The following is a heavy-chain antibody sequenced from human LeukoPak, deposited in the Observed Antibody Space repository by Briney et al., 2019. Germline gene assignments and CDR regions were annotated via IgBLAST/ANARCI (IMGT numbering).Heavy chain of an antibody. J-gene: IGHJ4*02. CDR2: INPSGGGT. CDR1: GYTFSSYY. V-gene: IGHV1-46*01. D-gene: IGHD3-22*01. CDR3: ARENIATINYYDSGIGY. Sequence: ASVKVSCKASGYTFSSYYMHWVRQAPGQGLEWMGIINPSGGGTTYAQKFQGRVTMTRDMSTSTVYMELSSLRSEDTAVYYCARENIATINYYDSGIGYWGREPWSPSPQ.